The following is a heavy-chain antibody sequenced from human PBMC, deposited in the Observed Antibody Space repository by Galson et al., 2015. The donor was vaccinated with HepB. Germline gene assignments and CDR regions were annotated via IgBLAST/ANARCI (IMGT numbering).Heavy chain of an antibody. CDR3: AKGRCSSTSCPAYFDY. V-gene: IGHV3-7*03. CDR2: IKQDGSEK. CDR1: GFTFSNYG. D-gene: IGHD2-2*01. J-gene: IGHJ4*02. Sequence: SLRLSCAASGFTFSNYGMSWVRQAPGKGLEWVANIKQDGSEKYYVDSVKGRFAISRDNSRNTLYLQMNSLRVDDTAVHFCAKGRCSSTSCPAYFDYWGQGTLVTVSS.